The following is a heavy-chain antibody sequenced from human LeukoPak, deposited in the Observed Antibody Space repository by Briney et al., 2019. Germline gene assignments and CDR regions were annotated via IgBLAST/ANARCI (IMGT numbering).Heavy chain of an antibody. J-gene: IGHJ4*02. CDR1: GFTFSSYA. D-gene: IGHD6-19*01. CDR2: ISGSGGST. V-gene: IGHV3-23*01. CDR3: AKLYSSGSLHQYYYFDY. Sequence: PGGSLRLSCAASGFTFSSYAMSWVRQAPGKGLEWVSAISGSGGSTYYADSVKGRFTISGDNSKNTLYLQMNSLRAEDTAVYYCAKLYSSGSLHQYYYFDYWGQGTLVTVSS.